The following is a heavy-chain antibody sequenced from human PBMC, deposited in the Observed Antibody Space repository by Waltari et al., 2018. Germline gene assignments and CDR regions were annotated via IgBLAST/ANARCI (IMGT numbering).Heavy chain of an antibody. Sequence: QVQLQESGPGLVKPSETLSLTCAVSGYSISSGYYWGWIRQPPGKGLEWIGSIYHSGSTYYNPSLKSRVTISVDTSKNQFSLKLSSVTAADTAVYYCARTQHIVVVPAAIGAFDIWGQGTMVTVSS. J-gene: IGHJ3*02. CDR3: ARTQHIVVVPAAIGAFDI. CDR2: IYHSGST. D-gene: IGHD2-2*02. V-gene: IGHV4-38-2*01. CDR1: GYSISSGYY.